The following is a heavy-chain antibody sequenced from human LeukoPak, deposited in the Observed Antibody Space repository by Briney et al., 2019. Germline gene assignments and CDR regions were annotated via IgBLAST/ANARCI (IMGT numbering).Heavy chain of an antibody. CDR1: GFTFSSYS. CDR2: ISGSSSTI. CDR3: ARDPGNFDY. J-gene: IGHJ4*02. D-gene: IGHD6-13*01. Sequence: GSLRLSCAASGFTFSSYSMNWVRQAPGKGLEWVSYISGSSSTIHYADSVKGRFTISRDNAKNSLHLQMNSLRDEDTAVYYYARDPGNFDYWGQGTLVTVSS. V-gene: IGHV3-48*02.